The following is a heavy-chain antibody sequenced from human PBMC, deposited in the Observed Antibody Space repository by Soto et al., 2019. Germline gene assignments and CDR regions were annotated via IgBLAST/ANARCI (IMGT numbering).Heavy chain of an antibody. CDR2: IYYSGST. V-gene: IGHV4-31*03. CDR1: GGSISSGGYY. CDR3: ARAGYSSSWYLWFDP. D-gene: IGHD6-13*01. J-gene: IGHJ5*02. Sequence: SETLSLTCTVSGGSISSGGYYWSWIRQHPGKGLEWIGYIYYSGSTYYNPSLKSRVTISVDTSKNQFSLKLSSVTAADTAVYYCARAGYSSSWYLWFDPWGQGTLVTVSS.